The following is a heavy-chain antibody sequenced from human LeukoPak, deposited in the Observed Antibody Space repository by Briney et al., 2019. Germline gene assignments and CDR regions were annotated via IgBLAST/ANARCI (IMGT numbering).Heavy chain of an antibody. CDR2: ITGSGDGT. CDR3: AKAGLVRGGALDS. J-gene: IGHJ4*02. D-gene: IGHD4/OR15-4a*01. V-gene: IGHV3-23*01. CDR1: GFTFSTYA. Sequence: SGGSLRLSCAASGFTFSTYAMTWVRQAPGKGLEWVSSITGSGDGTSAAGSVTGRFSISRDNSKSTLYLQMNSLRVEDTAVYYCAKAGLVRGGALDSWGQGTLVTVSS.